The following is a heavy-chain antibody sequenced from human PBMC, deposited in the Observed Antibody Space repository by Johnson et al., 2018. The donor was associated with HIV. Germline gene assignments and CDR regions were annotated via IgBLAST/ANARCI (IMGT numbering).Heavy chain of an antibody. CDR3: AKDSPGEGDAFDI. V-gene: IGHV3-30*18. J-gene: IGHJ3*02. Sequence: QVQLVESGGGLVPPGGSLRLSCAASGFTFSDAWMNWVRQAPGKGLEWVAVISYDGSNKYYVDAVKGRFTISRDNSKNTLYLQMNSLRAEDTAVYYCAKDSPGEGDAFDIWGQGTMVTVSS. CDR1: GFTFSDAW. D-gene: IGHD3-10*01. CDR2: ISYDGSNK.